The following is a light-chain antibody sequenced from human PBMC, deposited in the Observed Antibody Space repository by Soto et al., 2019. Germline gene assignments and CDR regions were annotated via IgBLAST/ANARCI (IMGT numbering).Light chain of an antibody. CDR3: QSYDNGLSASV. Sequence: QSVLTQPPSVSGAPGQRVTISCTGSSSNIGAGHVVHWYQQFPGRAPNLLIYGSSNRPSGVPDRFSGSKSGTSASLAITGLQAEDEADYYCQSYDNGLSASVFGGGTKLTLL. CDR2: GSS. J-gene: IGLJ2*01. V-gene: IGLV1-40*01. CDR1: SSNIGAGHV.